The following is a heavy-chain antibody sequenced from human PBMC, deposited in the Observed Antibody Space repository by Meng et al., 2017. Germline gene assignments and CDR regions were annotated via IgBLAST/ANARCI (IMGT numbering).Heavy chain of an antibody. Sequence: SVKISCKASGGTFSSYTISWVRQAPGQGLEWMGRIIPILGIANYAQKFQGSVTITADKSTSTAYMELISLRSEDTAVYYCAGDPPVVSYVAVRYRPSPTQNYGMDVWGQGTTVTVSS. CDR1: GGTFSSYT. D-gene: IGHD3-10*01. CDR2: IIPILGIA. J-gene: IGHJ6*02. V-gene: IGHV1-69*04. CDR3: AGDPPVVSYVAVRYRPSPTQNYGMDV.